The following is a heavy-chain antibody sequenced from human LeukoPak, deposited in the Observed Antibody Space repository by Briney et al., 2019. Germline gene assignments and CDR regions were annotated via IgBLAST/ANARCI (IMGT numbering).Heavy chain of an antibody. Sequence: PGGSLRLSCAASGFTFSSYALSWVRQAPGKGLEWVSAIGARGGSTYYADSVKGRFTISRDNSKNTLYLQMNSLGAEDTALYYCAKASGAGWSRGLAFFVYWAPGTLVTVSS. CDR3: AKASGAGWSRGLAFFVY. V-gene: IGHV3-23*01. D-gene: IGHD6-19*01. CDR2: IGARGGST. J-gene: IGHJ4*02. CDR1: GFTFSSYA.